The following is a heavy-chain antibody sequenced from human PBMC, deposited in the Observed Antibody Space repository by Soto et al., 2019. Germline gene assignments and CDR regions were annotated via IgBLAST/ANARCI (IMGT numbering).Heavy chain of an antibody. CDR3: TRAVRTGNYGMDV. CDR2: IIPIFGTT. V-gene: IGHV1-69*01. CDR1: GGTLSNYA. Sequence: QVQLVQGGTEVKMAGSSVRISCEASGGTLSNYAVSWVRQAPGLGLEWMGGIIPIFGTTTYAQKFQGRITITADETTGRVYMDLTGLRSDDTAVSYCTRAVRTGNYGMDVWGQGTTVTVSS. J-gene: IGHJ6*02.